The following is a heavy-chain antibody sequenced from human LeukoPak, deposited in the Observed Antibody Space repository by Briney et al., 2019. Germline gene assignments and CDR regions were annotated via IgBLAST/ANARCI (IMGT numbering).Heavy chain of an antibody. CDR2: IYTSGST. Sequence: SETLSLTCTVSGASISSYYWSWIRQPAGKGLEWIVRIYTSGSTNYNPSVKSRVTISVDKSKNQFSLKLSSVTAADTAVYYCARDYYDSSGYYGRGGYYYMDVWGKGTTVTVSS. CDR3: ARDYYDSSGYYGRGGYYYMDV. D-gene: IGHD3-22*01. J-gene: IGHJ6*03. V-gene: IGHV4-4*07. CDR1: GASISSYY.